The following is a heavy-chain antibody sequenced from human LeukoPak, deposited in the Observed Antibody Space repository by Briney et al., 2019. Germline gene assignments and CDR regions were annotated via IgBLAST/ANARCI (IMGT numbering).Heavy chain of an antibody. J-gene: IGHJ4*02. CDR2: ISGSGGST. CDR1: GFTFSSYA. CDR3: AKPYYGSGSYYGFNYYAFDY. D-gene: IGHD3-10*01. V-gene: IGHV3-23*01. Sequence: PGGSLRLSCAASGFTFSSYAVSWVRQAPGKGLEWVSIISGSGGSTNYADSVKGRFTISRDNSKNTLYLQMNSLRAEDTAVYYCAKPYYGSGSYYGFNYYAFDYWGQGTLVTVSS.